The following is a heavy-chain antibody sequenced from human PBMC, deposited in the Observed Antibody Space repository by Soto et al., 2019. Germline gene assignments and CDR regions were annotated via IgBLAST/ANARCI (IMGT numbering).Heavy chain of an antibody. CDR3: ARYSYDTSGYDY. D-gene: IGHD3-22*01. CDR2: IDWDDEDDAT. V-gene: IGHV2-70*01. Sequence: ESGPTLVNPTQTLTLTCTFSGFSLRSRGIYVSWIRQPPWKALEWLALIDWDDEDDATYYNTSLKTRLTISKDTSQNQVVLTMANMDPVDTGTYYCARYSYDTSGYDYWGQGILVTVSS. CDR1: GFSLRSRGIY. J-gene: IGHJ4*02.